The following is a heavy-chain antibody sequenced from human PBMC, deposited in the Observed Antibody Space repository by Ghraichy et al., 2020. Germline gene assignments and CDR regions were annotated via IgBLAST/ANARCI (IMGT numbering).Heavy chain of an antibody. CDR1: EFTFSKYS. D-gene: IGHD4/OR15-4a*01. CDR3: ARDEYGAATFQKFGMDV. CDR2: ITTSGNTI. J-gene: IGHJ6*02. V-gene: IGHV3-48*02. Sequence: GSLNISCTASEFTFSKYSMIWVRQAPGKGLEWLSYITTSGNTIRYADSVKGRFTISRDNAKSSLFLQMNSLRDDDTAVYYCARDEYGAATFQKFGMDVWGQGTTVTVSS.